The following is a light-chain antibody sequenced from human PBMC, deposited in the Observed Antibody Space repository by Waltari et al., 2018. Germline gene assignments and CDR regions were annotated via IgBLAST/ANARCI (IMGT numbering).Light chain of an antibody. V-gene: IGKV3-20*01. CDR3: QQFGSSVMYT. CDR1: QRFRRGR. CDR2: GAS. J-gene: IGKJ2*01. Sequence: RASQRFRRGRSAWYQHQPGQAPKRFIYGASGRATGIPDRFSGSGSGTDFTLTISRVEPEDFAVYYCQQFGSSVMYTFGQGTKLEIE.